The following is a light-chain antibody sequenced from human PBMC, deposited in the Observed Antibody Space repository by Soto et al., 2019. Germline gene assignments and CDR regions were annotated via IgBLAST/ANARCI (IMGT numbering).Light chain of an antibody. CDR1: QTVSSSY. J-gene: IGKJ4*01. CDR2: GAS. V-gene: IGKV3-20*01. Sequence: EIVLTQSPGTLSLSPGERATLSCRASQTVSSSYLAWYQQKPGQAPRLLIYGASSRATGIPDRFSGSGSGTDFNLTISSLEAEDFAVYYCQQYGASTPLSFGGGTKVEIK. CDR3: QQYGASTPLS.